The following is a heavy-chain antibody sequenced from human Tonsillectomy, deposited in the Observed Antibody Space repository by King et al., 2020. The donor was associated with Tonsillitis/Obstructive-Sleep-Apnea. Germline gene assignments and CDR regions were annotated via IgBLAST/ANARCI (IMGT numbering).Heavy chain of an antibody. CDR1: GGSISSYY. D-gene: IGHD4-23*01. J-gene: IGHJ4*02. CDR3: ARLPIDDGGNSALYDY. CDR2: IYYSGST. V-gene: IGHV4-59*08. Sequence: VQLQESGPGLVKPSETLSLTCTVSGGSISSYYWSWIRQPPGKGLGWIGYIYYSGSTNYNPSLKSRVTISVDTSKNQFSLKLSSVTAADTAVYYCARLPIDDGGNSALYDYWGQGTLVTVSS.